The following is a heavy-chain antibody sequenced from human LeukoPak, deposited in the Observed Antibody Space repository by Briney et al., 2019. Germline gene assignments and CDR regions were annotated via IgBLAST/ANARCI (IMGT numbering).Heavy chain of an antibody. CDR1: GYTFTSYG. J-gene: IGHJ4*02. Sequence: ASVKVSCKASGYTFTSYGISWVRQAPGQGLEWMGWISAYNGNTNYAQKLQGRVTMTTDTSTSTAYMELRSLRSDDTAVYYCARVAIAVAGPVAFGFDYWGQGTLVTVSS. D-gene: IGHD6-19*01. V-gene: IGHV1-18*01. CDR3: ARVAIAVAGPVAFGFDY. CDR2: ISAYNGNT.